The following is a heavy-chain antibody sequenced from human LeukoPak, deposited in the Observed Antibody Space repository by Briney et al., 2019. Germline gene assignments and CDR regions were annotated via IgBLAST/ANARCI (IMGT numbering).Heavy chain of an antibody. CDR1: GFIFYDYS. CDR2: ISSSSSYI. J-gene: IGHJ5*02. V-gene: IGHV3-21*01. D-gene: IGHD2-2*01. CDR3: ARDLYCSSTSCYYNWFDP. Sequence: KPGGSLRLSCAASGFIFYDYSMNWVRQAPGKGLEWVSSISSSSSYIYYADSVKGRFTISRDNAKNSLYLQMNSLRAEDTAVYYCARDLYCSSTSCYYNWFDPWGQGTLVTVSS.